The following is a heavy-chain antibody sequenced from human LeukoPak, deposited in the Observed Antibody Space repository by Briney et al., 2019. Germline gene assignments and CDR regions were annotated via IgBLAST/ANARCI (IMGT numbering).Heavy chain of an antibody. J-gene: IGHJ3*02. CDR1: GGSISSYY. CDR2: IYTSGST. Sequence: SETLSLTCTVSGGSISSYYWSWVRQPAGKGLEWVGRIYTSGSTNYNPSLKSRVTMSVDTSKNQFSLKLSSVTAADTAVYYCARGISSGWYGAFDIWGQGTMVTVSS. D-gene: IGHD6-19*01. CDR3: ARGISSGWYGAFDI. V-gene: IGHV4-4*07.